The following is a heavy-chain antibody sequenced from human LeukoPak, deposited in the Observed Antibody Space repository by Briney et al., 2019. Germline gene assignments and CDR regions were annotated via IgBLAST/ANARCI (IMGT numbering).Heavy chain of an antibody. V-gene: IGHV5-51*01. CDR2: IYPGDSDT. D-gene: IGHD5-18*01. CDR3: ARLVDTAMVAIDY. CDR1: GYSFTSYW. J-gene: IGHJ4*02. Sequence: LGVSLKISCKGSGYSFTSYWISWVRQMPGKGLEWMGIIYPGDSDTRYSPSFQGQVTISADKSISTAYLQWSSLKASDTAMYYCARLVDTAMVAIDYWGQGTLVTVSS.